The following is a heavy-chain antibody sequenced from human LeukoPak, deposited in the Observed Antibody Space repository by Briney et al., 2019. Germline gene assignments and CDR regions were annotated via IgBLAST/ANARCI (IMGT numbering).Heavy chain of an antibody. CDR2: ISYDGSNK. CDR3: AKVALIAARLGHFDY. Sequence: GGSLRLSCAASGFTFSSYGMHWVRQAPGKGLEWVAVISYDGSNKYYADSVKGRFTISRDNSKNTLYRQMNSLRAEDTAVYYCAKVALIAARLGHFDYWGQGTLVTVSS. D-gene: IGHD6-6*01. CDR1: GFTFSSYG. V-gene: IGHV3-30*18. J-gene: IGHJ4*02.